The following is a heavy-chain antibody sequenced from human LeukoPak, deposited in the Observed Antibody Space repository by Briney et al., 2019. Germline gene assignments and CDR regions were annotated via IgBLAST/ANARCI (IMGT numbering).Heavy chain of an antibody. Sequence: PSETLSLTCAVYGGSFSGYYWSWIRQPPGKGLEWIGEINHSGSTNYNPSLKSRVTISVDTSKNQFSLKLSSVTAVDTAVYYCASGGSGSYRPWFDPWGQGTLVTVSS. CDR2: INHSGST. D-gene: IGHD1-26*01. CDR3: ASGGSGSYRPWFDP. J-gene: IGHJ5*02. CDR1: GGSFSGYY. V-gene: IGHV4-34*01.